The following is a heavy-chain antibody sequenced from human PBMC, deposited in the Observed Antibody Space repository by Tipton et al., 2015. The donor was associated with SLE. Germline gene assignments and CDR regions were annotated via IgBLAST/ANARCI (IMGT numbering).Heavy chain of an antibody. V-gene: IGHV4-39*07. CDR1: HDSVNSNIYS. CDR3: ARLRRHQSLVRMGWL. CDR2: LSWTGST. J-gene: IGHJ4*02. Sequence: TLSLTCTVSHDSVNSNIYSWGWIRQPPGEGLEWIGSLSWTGSTFYNPSLRGRLTISRDTSKNQFSLRLSSVTAADTAVYFCARLRRHQSLVRMGWLWGPGTLITVSS. D-gene: IGHD2-8*02.